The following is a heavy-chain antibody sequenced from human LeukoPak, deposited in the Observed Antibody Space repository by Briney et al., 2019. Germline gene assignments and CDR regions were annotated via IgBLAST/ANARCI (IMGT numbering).Heavy chain of an antibody. CDR1: GGSISSYY. D-gene: IGHD4-17*01. J-gene: IGHJ4*02. CDR2: IYYSGST. CDR3: ARLRTTVTTLGYFDY. Sequence: SETLSLTCTVSGGSISSYYWSWIRQPPGKGLEWIGYIYYSGSTNYNPPLKSRVTISVDTSKNQFSLKLSSVTAADTAVYYCARLRTTVTTLGYFDYWGQGTLVTVSS. V-gene: IGHV4-59*08.